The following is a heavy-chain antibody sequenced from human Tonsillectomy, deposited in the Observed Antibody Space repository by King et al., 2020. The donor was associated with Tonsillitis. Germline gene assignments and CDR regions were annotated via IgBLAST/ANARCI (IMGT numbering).Heavy chain of an antibody. D-gene: IGHD3-10*01. J-gene: IGHJ3*02. Sequence: QLQESGPGLVKPSETLSLTCTVSGGSISSSSYYWGWIRQPPGKGLEWIGSIYYSGSTYYNPSLKSRVTISVDTSKNQFSLKLSSVTAADTAVYYCASYSSGGFGDFRYAFDIWRQGTMVTVPS. CDR3: ASYSSGGFGDFRYAFDI. CDR1: GGSISSSSYY. V-gene: IGHV4-39*01. CDR2: IYYSGST.